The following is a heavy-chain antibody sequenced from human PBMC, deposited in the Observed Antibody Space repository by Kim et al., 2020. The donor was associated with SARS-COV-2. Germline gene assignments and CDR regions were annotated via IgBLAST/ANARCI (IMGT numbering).Heavy chain of an antibody. CDR1: GYTFTSYD. Sequence: ASVKVSCKASGYTFTSYDINWVRQATGQGLEWMGWMNPNSGNTGYAQKFQGRVTMTRNTSISTAYMELSSLRSEDTAVYYCARGAGFGELFYPYYYYGMDVWGQGTTVTVSS. CDR2: MNPNSGNT. D-gene: IGHD3-10*01. V-gene: IGHV1-8*01. CDR3: ARGAGFGELFYPYYYYGMDV. J-gene: IGHJ6*02.